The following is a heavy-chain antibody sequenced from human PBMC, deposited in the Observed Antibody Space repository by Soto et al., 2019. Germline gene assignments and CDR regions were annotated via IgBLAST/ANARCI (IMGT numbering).Heavy chain of an antibody. CDR1: GYTFTGYY. CDR3: ARVPLYCSGGSCFFDY. D-gene: IGHD2-15*01. J-gene: IGHJ4*02. CDR2: INPNSGGT. V-gene: IGHV1-2*04. Sequence: ASVKVSCKASGYTFTGYYMHWVRQATGQGLEWMGWINPNSGGTNYAQKFQGWVTMTRDTSISTAYMELSRLRSDDTAVYYCARVPLYCSGGSCFFDYWGQGTLVTVSS.